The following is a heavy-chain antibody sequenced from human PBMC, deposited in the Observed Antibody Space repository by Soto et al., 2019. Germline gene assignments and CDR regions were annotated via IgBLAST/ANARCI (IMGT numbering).Heavy chain of an antibody. J-gene: IGHJ3*02. CDR2: IYYSGST. CDR1: GGSISSGDYY. V-gene: IGHV4-30-4*01. Sequence: LCGGSISSGDYYWSWIRQPPGKGLEWIGYIYYSGSTYYNPSLKSRVTISVDTSKNQFSLKLSSVTAADTAVYYCARDHDAFDIWGQGTMVTVSS. CDR3: ARDHDAFDI.